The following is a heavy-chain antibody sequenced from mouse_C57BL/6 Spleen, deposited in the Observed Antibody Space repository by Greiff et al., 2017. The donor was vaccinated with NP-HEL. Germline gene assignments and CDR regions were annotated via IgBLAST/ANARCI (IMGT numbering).Heavy chain of an antibody. CDR2: INPNNGGT. D-gene: IGHD1-1*01. Sequence: EVQLQQSGPELVKPGASVKIPCKASGYTFTDYNMDWVKQSHGKSLEWIGDINPNNGGTIYNQKFKGKATLTVDKSSSTAYMELRSLTSEDTAVYYCARRGGGLRSAWFAYWGQGTLVTVSA. CDR3: ARRGGGLRSAWFAY. V-gene: IGHV1-18*01. J-gene: IGHJ3*01. CDR1: GYTFTDYN.